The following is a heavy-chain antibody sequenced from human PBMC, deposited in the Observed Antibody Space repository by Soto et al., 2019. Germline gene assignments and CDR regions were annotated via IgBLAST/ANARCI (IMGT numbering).Heavy chain of an antibody. D-gene: IGHD1-26*01. J-gene: IGHJ3*02. CDR1: GFTFSSYA. V-gene: IGHV3-23*01. Sequence: EVQLLESGGGLVQPGGSLRLSCAASGFTFSSYAMSWVRQAPGKGLEWVSAISGSGGSTYYADSVKGRFTISRDNSKNTRYLQMNSVRAEDTAVYYCAKDHCLGGSDRHDAFDIWGQGTMVTVSS. CDR2: ISGSGGST. CDR3: AKDHCLGGSDRHDAFDI.